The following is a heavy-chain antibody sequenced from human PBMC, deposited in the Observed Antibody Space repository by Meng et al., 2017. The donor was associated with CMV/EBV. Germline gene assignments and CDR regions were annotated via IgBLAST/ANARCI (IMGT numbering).Heavy chain of an antibody. D-gene: IGHD2-2*02. J-gene: IGHJ4*02. CDR3: AGERVVPAARPGYFDY. CDR2: ISYDGSNK. Sequence: GGSLRLSCAASGFTFSSYAMHWVRQAPGKGLEWVAVISYDGSNKYYADSVKGRFTISRDNSKNTLYLQMNSLRAEDTAVYYCAGERVVPAARPGYFDYWGQGTLVTVSS. CDR1: GFTFSSYA. V-gene: IGHV3-30*04.